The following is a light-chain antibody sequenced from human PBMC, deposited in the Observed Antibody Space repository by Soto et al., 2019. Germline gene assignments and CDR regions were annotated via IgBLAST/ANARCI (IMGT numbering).Light chain of an antibody. V-gene: IGKV1-27*01. Sequence: DIQMTQSPSSLSASVGDRVTITCRASQGIGNSLAWYQQKPGRVPNLLMYAASTFLSGVPSRFSGSGSGTEFTLTISSLXPXDVATYYCQKDDSAPWTFGQGTKVEIK. J-gene: IGKJ1*01. CDR1: QGIGNS. CDR2: AAS. CDR3: QKDDSAPWT.